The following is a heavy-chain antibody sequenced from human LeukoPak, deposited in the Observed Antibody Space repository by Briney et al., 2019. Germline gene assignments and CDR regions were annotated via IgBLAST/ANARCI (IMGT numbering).Heavy chain of an antibody. D-gene: IGHD2-15*01. CDR2: IYYSGST. CDR3: ARVGCSGGSCYLYWYFDL. J-gene: IGHJ2*01. CDR1: GGSISSYY. V-gene: IGHV4-59*01. Sequence: SETLSLTCTASGGSISSYYWSWIRQPPGRGLEWIGYIYYSGSTNYNSSLKSRVTISVDTSKNQFSLKLSSVTAADTAVYYCARVGCSGGSCYLYWYFDLWGRGTLVTVSS.